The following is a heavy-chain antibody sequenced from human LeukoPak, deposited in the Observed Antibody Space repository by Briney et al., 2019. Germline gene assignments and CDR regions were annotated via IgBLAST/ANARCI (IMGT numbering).Heavy chain of an antibody. Sequence: GSSVKVSCKASGGTFSSYAISWVRQAPGQGLEWMGRIIPILGIANYAQKFQGRVTITTDESTSTAYMELSSLRSEDTAVYYCARDRGIAATDAFDIWGQGTMVTVSS. D-gene: IGHD6-13*01. V-gene: IGHV1-69*04. J-gene: IGHJ3*02. CDR3: ARDRGIAATDAFDI. CDR2: IIPILGIA. CDR1: GGTFSSYA.